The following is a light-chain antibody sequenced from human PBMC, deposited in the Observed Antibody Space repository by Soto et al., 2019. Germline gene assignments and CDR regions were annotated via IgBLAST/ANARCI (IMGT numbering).Light chain of an antibody. J-gene: IGKJ1*01. Sequence: DIQMTQSPSTLSGSVGDRVTITCRASQTISSWLAWYQQKPGKAPKLLIYKASTLKSGVPSRFSGSGSGTEFTLTISSLQPDDFPTYYCQQYHIYSGTFGQGTKVDIK. V-gene: IGKV1-5*03. CDR3: QQYHIYSGT. CDR1: QTISSW. CDR2: KAS.